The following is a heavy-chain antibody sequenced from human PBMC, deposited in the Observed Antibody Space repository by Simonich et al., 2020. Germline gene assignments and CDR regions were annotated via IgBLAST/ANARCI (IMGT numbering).Heavy chain of an antibody. CDR2: ISGSGGST. CDR3: AKDLGERITMIVVVIDAFDI. V-gene: IGHV3-23*01. J-gene: IGHJ3*02. CDR1: GFTFSSYA. Sequence: GGGLVQPGGSLRLSCAASGFTFSSYAMSCVRQAPGKGLEWVSAISGSGGSTYYADAVRGRFTISKDNSKKTLYLQMNSLRAEDTAVYYCAKDLGERITMIVVVIDAFDIWGQGTMVTVSS. D-gene: IGHD3-22*01.